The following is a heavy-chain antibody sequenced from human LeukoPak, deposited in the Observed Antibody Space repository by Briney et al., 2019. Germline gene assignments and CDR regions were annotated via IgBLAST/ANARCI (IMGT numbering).Heavy chain of an antibody. J-gene: IGHJ4*02. CDR1: GGSFSGYY. V-gene: IGHV4-34*01. CDR2: INHSGST. D-gene: IGHD3-10*01. CDR3: ARGLRFREYYFDY. Sequence: PSETLSLTCAVYGGSFSGYYWSWIRQPPGKGLEWIGEINHSGSTNYNPSLKSRVTISVDTSKNQFSLKLSSVTAADTAVYYCARGLRFREYYFDYWGQGTLVTVSS.